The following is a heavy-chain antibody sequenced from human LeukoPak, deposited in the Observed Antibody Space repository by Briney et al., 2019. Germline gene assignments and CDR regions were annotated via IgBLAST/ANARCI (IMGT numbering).Heavy chain of an antibody. V-gene: IGHV3-53*01. J-gene: IGHJ4*02. D-gene: IGHD3-3*01. CDR1: GFTVSSNY. Sequence: GGSLRLSCAASGFTVSSNYMSWVRQAPGKGLEWVSVIYSGGSTYYADSVEGRFTISRDNSKNTLYLQMNSLRAEDTAVYYCARALIPHFAYDFWSGYYFDYWGQGTLVTVSS. CDR2: IYSGGST. CDR3: ARALIPHFAYDFWSGYYFDY.